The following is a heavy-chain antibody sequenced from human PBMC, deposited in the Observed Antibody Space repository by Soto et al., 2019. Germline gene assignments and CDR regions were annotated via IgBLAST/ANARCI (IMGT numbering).Heavy chain of an antibody. CDR1: GFTFSSYG. D-gene: IGHD2-21*01. CDR2: ISYDGSNK. J-gene: IGHJ6*02. V-gene: IGHV3-30*18. CDR3: AKDPSIPTIYYYYGMDV. Sequence: QVQLVESGGGVVQPGRSLRLSCAASGFTFSSYGMHWVRQAPGKGLEWVAVISYDGSNKYYADSVKGRFTISRDNSKNTLYLQMNSLRAEDTAVYYCAKDPSIPTIYYYYGMDVWGQGTTVTVSS.